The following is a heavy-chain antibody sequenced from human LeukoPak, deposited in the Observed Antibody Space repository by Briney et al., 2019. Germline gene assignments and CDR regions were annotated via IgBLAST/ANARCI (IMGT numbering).Heavy chain of an antibody. J-gene: IGHJ4*02. V-gene: IGHV1-2*06. D-gene: IGHD2-2*01. CDR1: GYTFTGYY. Sequence: ASVKVSCKASGYTFTGYYMHWVRQAPGQGLEWMGRINPNSGGTNYAQKFQGRVTMTRDTSISTAYMELSRLRSDDTAVYYCARASEASIVVVPAALDYWGQGTLVTVSS. CDR3: ARASEASIVVVPAALDY. CDR2: INPNSGGT.